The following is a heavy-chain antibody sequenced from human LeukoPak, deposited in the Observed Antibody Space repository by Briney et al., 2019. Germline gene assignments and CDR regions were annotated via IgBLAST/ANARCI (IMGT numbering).Heavy chain of an antibody. Sequence: GESLKISCEGSGYSFTSYWIGWVRQMPGKGLEWMGIIYPGDSDTRYSPSFQGQVTISADKSISTAYLQWSSLKASDTAMYYCARQTAELRYCSGGSCSPWGDFYYWGQGTLVTVSS. CDR3: ARQTAELRYCSGGSCSPWGDFYY. J-gene: IGHJ4*02. CDR1: GYSFTSYW. D-gene: IGHD2-15*01. CDR2: IYPGDSDT. V-gene: IGHV5-51*01.